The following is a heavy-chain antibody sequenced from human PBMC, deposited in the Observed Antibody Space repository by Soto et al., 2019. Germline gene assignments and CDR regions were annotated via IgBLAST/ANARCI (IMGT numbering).Heavy chain of an antibody. D-gene: IGHD6-13*01. CDR1: GGTFSSYT. Sequence: QVQLVQSGAEVKKPGSSVKVSCKASGGTFSSYTISWVRQAPGQGLEWMGRIIPILGIANYAQKYQGRVTITADKSTSTAYMELSGLRCEDTAVYYCASSPIAAAGNSMWDYWGQGTLVTVSS. V-gene: IGHV1-69*02. CDR2: IIPILGIA. CDR3: ASSPIAAAGNSMWDY. J-gene: IGHJ4*02.